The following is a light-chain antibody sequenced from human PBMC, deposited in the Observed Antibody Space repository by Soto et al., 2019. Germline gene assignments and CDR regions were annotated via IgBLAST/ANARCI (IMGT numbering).Light chain of an antibody. Sequence: DIVMTQSPDSLAVSLGERATINCKSSQSVLYSSNNKNYLAWYQQKPGQPPKLLIYWASTRESGVPDRFSGSGPGTDFTLTISSLQAEDVAVCYCQQYYSTRRTFGGGTKVEIK. CDR3: QQYYSTRRT. V-gene: IGKV4-1*01. CDR1: QSVLYSSNNKNY. J-gene: IGKJ4*01. CDR2: WAS.